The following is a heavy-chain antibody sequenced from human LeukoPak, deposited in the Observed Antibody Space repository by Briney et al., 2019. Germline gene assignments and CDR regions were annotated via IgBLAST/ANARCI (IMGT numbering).Heavy chain of an antibody. CDR1: GGSISSYY. CDR3: ASGIAVAYPYFDY. D-gene: IGHD6-19*01. CDR2: IYYSGST. Sequence: SETLSLTCTVSGGSISSYYWSWIRQPPGKGLEWIGYIYYSGSTNYNPSLKSRVTISVDTSKNQFSLKLSSVTAAGTAVYYCASGIAVAYPYFDYWGQGTLVTVSS. V-gene: IGHV4-59*01. J-gene: IGHJ4*02.